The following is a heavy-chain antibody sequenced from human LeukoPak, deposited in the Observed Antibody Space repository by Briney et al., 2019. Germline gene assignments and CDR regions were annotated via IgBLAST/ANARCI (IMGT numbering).Heavy chain of an antibody. CDR3: ASPYEGDAFDI. Sequence: PGGSLRLSCAASGFTFSSYEMNWVRQAPGKGLEWVSYISSSGSTIYYADSVKGRFTISRDNAKNSLYLQMNSLRAEDTAVYYCASPYEGDAFDIWGQGTMVTVSS. CDR1: GFTFSSYE. D-gene: IGHD3-22*01. J-gene: IGHJ3*02. V-gene: IGHV3-48*03. CDR2: ISSSGSTI.